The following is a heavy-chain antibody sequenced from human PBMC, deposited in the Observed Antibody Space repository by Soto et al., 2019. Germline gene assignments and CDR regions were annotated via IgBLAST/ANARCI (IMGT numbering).Heavy chain of an antibody. CDR3: ARCYGSGSYYNEDYLDY. D-gene: IGHD3-10*01. J-gene: IGHJ4*02. CDR2: ISDDGSNK. V-gene: IGHV3-30-3*01. Sequence: QVQLVESGGGVVQPGRSLRLSCAASGFTFSSYAMHWVRQAPGKGLEWVAVISDDGSNKYYADSVKGRFTISRDNSKNALYVQRNSRRAEDTAVYYCARCYGSGSYYNEDYLDYWGQGALVTVSS. CDR1: GFTFSSYA.